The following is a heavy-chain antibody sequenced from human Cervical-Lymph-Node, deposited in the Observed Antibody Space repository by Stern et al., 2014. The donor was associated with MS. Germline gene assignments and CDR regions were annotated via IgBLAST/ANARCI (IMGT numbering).Heavy chain of an antibody. Sequence: QVQLQQWGAGLLNPSETLSLTCAVYGGSFSNYHRSWIRQPPGKGLEWIGEINDSGSNNYDPSLKSRVTISTGPSKNQFYLKLSSVTAADTAVYYCARGGSNWYIDYWGQGTLVIVSP. V-gene: IGHV4-34*01. D-gene: IGHD6-13*01. CDR2: INDSGSN. CDR3: ARGGSNWYIDY. J-gene: IGHJ4*02. CDR1: GGSFSNYH.